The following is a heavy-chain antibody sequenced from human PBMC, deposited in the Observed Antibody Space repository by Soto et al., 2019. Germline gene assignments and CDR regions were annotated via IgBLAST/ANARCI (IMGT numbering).Heavy chain of an antibody. J-gene: IGHJ4*02. Sequence: DVQLLESGGGLVQPGGSLRLSCAASGITISDYAMRWVRQAPGKGLDWVAGISGSGDRTYYADSAKGRFTISKDISMNTLTLQLDSTGVDDTAIYVWGKSAGEYPSPAAHWGQGTLVTVSS. CDR3: GKSAGEYPSPAAH. D-gene: IGHD6-25*01. V-gene: IGHV3-23*01. CDR2: ISGSGDRT. CDR1: GITISDYA.